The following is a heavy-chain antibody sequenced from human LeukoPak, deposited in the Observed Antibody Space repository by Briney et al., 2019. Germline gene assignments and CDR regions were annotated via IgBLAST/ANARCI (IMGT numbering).Heavy chain of an antibody. CDR2: IIPIFGTA. D-gene: IGHD2-15*01. V-gene: IGHV1-69*13. Sequence: SVKVSCKASGGTFSSYAISWVRQAPGQGLEWMGGIIPIFGTANYAQKFQGRVTITADESTSTAYMELSSLRSEDTAVYYCARGVVFKSSSWYDTWGQGTLVTVSS. J-gene: IGHJ5*02. CDR3: ARGVVFKSSSWYDT. CDR1: GGTFSSYA.